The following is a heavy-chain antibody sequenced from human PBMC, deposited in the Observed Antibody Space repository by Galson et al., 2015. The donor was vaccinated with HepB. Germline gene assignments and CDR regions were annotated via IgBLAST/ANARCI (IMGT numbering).Heavy chain of an antibody. CDR3: GSGSYYDGYFDL. D-gene: IGHD3-10*01. CDR1: GGSISSSSYY. CDR2: IYYSGST. J-gene: IGHJ2*01. V-gene: IGHV4-39*07. Sequence: LSLTCTVSGGSISSSSYYWGWIRQPPGKGLEWIGSIYYSGSTYYNPSLKSRVTISVDTSKNQFSLKLSSVTAADTAVYYCGSGSYYDGYFDLWGRGTLVTVSS.